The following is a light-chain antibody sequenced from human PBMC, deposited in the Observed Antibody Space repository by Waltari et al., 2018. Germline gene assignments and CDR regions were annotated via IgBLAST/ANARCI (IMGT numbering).Light chain of an antibody. V-gene: IGLV2-14*01. Sequence: QSALTQPASVSGSPGQSITISCAGTSRAVGGYNYFSWYQQHPDKAPQLVIYEVSHRPPGVSSRFSGSKSGNTASLTISGLRAEDEADYYCSSYTSSSTLVFGGGTKVTVL. J-gene: IGLJ2*01. CDR2: EVS. CDR1: SRAVGGYNY. CDR3: SSYTSSSTLV.